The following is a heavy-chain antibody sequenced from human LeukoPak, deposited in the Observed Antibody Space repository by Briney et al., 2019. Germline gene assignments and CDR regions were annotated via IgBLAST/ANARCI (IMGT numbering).Heavy chain of an antibody. CDR1: GGSISSYY. CDR2: IYYSGST. D-gene: IGHD6-19*01. V-gene: IGHV4-59*08. Sequence: PSETLSLTCTVSGGSISSYYWSWIRQPPGKGLEWIGYIYYSGSTNYNPPLKSRVTISVDTSKNQFSLKLSSVTAADTAIYYCARAVSGRFDYWGQGTLVTVSS. J-gene: IGHJ4*02. CDR3: ARAVSGRFDY.